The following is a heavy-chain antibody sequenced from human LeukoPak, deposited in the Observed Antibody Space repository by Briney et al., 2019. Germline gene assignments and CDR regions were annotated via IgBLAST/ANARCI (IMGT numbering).Heavy chain of an antibody. D-gene: IGHD3-22*01. CDR3: ARARYYDSSGYWSSSDY. CDR2: INWNGGST. CDR1: GFTFSNYG. Sequence: GGSLRLSCAASGFTFSNYGMNWVRQAPGKGLEWVSGINWNGGSTGYADSVKGRFTISRDNAKNSLYLQMNSLRAEDTALYYCARARYYDSSGYWSSSDYWDQGTLVTVSS. V-gene: IGHV3-20*04. J-gene: IGHJ4*02.